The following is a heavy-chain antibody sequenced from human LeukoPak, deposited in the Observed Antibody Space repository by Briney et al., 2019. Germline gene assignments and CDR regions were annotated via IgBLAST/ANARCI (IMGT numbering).Heavy chain of an antibody. CDR1: GFTFSSYW. CDR3: ARDPGIPAAGTVGYFDY. CDR2: IKQDGSEK. V-gene: IGHV3-7*01. J-gene: IGHJ4*02. D-gene: IGHD6-13*01. Sequence: GGSLRLSCAASGFTFSSYWMSWVRQAPGKGLEWVANIKQDGSEKYYVDFVKGRFTISRDNAKNSLYLQMNSLRAEDTAVYYCARDPGIPAAGTVGYFDYWGQGTLVTVSS.